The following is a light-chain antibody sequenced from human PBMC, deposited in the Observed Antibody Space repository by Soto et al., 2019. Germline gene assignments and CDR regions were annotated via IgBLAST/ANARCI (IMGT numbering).Light chain of an antibody. CDR1: QSISIY. J-gene: IGKJ5*01. CDR3: QQSYSTPPVT. CDR2: AAS. V-gene: IGKV1-39*01. Sequence: DIQMTQSPSSLSASVGDRVTIICRASQSISIYLNWYQQKPGKAPKLLIYAASSLQSGVPSRFSGSGSGTDFTLTISSLQPEDFATYYCQQSYSTPPVTFGQGTRLEIK.